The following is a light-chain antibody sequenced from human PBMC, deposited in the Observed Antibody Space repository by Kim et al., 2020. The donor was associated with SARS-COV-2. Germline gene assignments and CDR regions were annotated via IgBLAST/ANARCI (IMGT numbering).Light chain of an antibody. CDR3: AAWDDSLSGVV. CDR1: SSNIVSNY. V-gene: IGLV1-47*01. J-gene: IGLJ2*01. CDR2: RND. Sequence: GQRVTISCSGSSSNIVSNYVYWYQQLPGPAPKLLIYRNDQRPSGVPDRFSGSKSGPSASLAISGLRSEDESDYYCAAWDDSLSGVVFGGGTQLTVL.